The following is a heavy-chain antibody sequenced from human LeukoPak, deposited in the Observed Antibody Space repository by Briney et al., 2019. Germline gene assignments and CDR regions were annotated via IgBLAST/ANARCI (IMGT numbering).Heavy chain of an antibody. J-gene: IGHJ4*02. V-gene: IGHV3-48*03. Sequence: GGSLRLSCAASGFAFSSYEMNWVRQAPGKGLEWISYISGTTSSIYYADSVKGRFTISRDNAKNSLYLQMNSLRPEDTAVYYCARDPRAMVYWGQGTLVTVSS. D-gene: IGHD2-15*01. CDR3: ARDPRAMVY. CDR2: ISGTTSSI. CDR1: GFAFSSYE.